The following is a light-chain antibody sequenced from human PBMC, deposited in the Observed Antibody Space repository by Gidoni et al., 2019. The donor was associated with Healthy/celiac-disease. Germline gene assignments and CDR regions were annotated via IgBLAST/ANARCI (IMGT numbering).Light chain of an antibody. V-gene: IGKV1-5*03. Sequence: DIQMTQSPSTLSASVGARVTITCRASQIISGWLAWYQQKTGKAPKLLIYKASSLESGVPSRFSGSGSGTEFVLTISSLQPDDFATYDCQQYNSYSWTFXXXTKVEIK. CDR2: KAS. CDR3: QQYNSYSWT. J-gene: IGKJ1*01. CDR1: QIISGW.